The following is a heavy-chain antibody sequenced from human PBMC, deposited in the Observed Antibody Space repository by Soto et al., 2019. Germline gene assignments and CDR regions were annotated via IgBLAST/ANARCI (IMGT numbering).Heavy chain of an antibody. CDR1: GFSLSSYA. D-gene: IGHD6-19*01. CDR3: AREVEYTSAFGISSSFDY. CDR2: ISKGGSNL. J-gene: IGHJ4*02. Sequence: QGQLEESGGGVVQPGRSLRLSCTASGFSLSSYAIHWVREAPGKGLEWVTVISKGGSNLYFADSVKGRFTISRDNSKNMLYLQMNSLRSEDTAVYYCAREVEYTSAFGISSSFDYWGQGTLVTVSS. V-gene: IGHV3-30-3*01.